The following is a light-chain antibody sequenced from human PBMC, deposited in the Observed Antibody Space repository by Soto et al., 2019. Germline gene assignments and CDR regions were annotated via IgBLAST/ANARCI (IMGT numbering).Light chain of an antibody. V-gene: IGKV3-11*01. CDR1: QSVSSY. CDR3: QQRSNWPPIT. J-gene: IGKJ5*01. CDR2: DAS. Sequence: EIVLTQSPATLSLSPGERATLSCRASQSVSSYLAWYQQKPGQAPRLLIYDASNRATGIPARFSGSGSGTAVTLTISSLEPEDFAVYYCQQRSNWPPITFGQETRLEIK.